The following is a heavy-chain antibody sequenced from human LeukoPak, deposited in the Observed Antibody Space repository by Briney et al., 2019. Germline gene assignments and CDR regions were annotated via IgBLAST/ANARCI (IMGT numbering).Heavy chain of an antibody. CDR2: IYYSGST. CDR1: GGSISSYY. V-gene: IGHV4-59*01. CDR3: AREFGELVGSDY. Sequence: SETLSLTCTVSGGSISSYYWSWIRQPPGKGLEWIGYIYYSGSTNYNPSLKSRVTISVDTSKNQFSLKLSSVTAADTAVYYCAREFGELVGSDYWGQGTLVTVSS. J-gene: IGHJ4*02. D-gene: IGHD3-10*01.